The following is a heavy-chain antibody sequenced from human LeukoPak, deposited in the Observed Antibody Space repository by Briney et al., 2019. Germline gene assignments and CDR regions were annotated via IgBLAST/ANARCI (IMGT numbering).Heavy chain of an antibody. V-gene: IGHV4-34*01. Sequence: PSETLSLTCAVYGGSFCGYYWSWIRQPPGKGLEWVGEINHSGSTNYNPSLKSRVTISVDTSKNQFSLKLSSVTAADTAVYYCASSMVYGRWFDPWGQGTLVTVSS. CDR3: ASSMVYGRWFDP. CDR1: GGSFCGYY. CDR2: INHSGST. J-gene: IGHJ5*02. D-gene: IGHD2-8*01.